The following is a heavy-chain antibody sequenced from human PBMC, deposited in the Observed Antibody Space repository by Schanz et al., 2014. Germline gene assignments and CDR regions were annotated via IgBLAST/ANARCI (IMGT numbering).Heavy chain of an antibody. CDR2: IKSDGSST. V-gene: IGHV3-74*02. D-gene: IGHD3-10*01. J-gene: IGHJ5*02. CDR1: GFTLSSYW. Sequence: DVHLLESGGGLVQPGGSLRLSCAAPGFTLSSYWMHWVRQVPGKGLVWVSRIKSDGSSTSYADSVKGRFTISRDNAKNTLYLQMNSLRAEDTAVYYCARPALWFGDNCFDPWGQGTLVTVSS. CDR3: ARPALWFGDNCFDP.